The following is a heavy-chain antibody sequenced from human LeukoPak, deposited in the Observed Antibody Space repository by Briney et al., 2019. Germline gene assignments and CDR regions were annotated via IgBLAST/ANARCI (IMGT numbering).Heavy chain of an antibody. CDR2: IKQDGSEK. CDR3: ARDAVGAAPPFDY. J-gene: IGHJ4*02. V-gene: IGHV3-7*01. D-gene: IGHD2-15*01. Sequence: SGGSLRLSCAASGFTFSSYWMSWVRQAPGKGLEWVANIKQDGSEKYYVDSVKGRFTISRDNAKNSLYLQMNSLRAEDTAVYYCARDAVGAAPPFDYWGQGTLVTVSS. CDR1: GFTFSSYW.